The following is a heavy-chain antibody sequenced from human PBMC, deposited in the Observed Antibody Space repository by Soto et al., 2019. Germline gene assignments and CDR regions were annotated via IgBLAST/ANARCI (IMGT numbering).Heavy chain of an antibody. D-gene: IGHD3-3*01. V-gene: IGHV1-8*02. CDR2: MNPNSGNT. CDR3: ARGRELLDDDCWSGYPTYGMEV. CDR1: GYIFTSYG. Sequence: SLQVSCKASGYIFTSYGISWVRLAPGQGLEWMGWMNPNSGNTGYAQKFQGRVTMTRNTSISTAYMELSSLRSEDTAVYYCARGRELLDDDCWSGYPTYGMEVWGQWTT. J-gene: IGHJ6*02.